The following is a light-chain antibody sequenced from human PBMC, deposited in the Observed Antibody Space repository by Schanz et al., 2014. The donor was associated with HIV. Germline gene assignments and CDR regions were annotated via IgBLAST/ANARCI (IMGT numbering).Light chain of an antibody. CDR2: LNSDGSH. Sequence: QSVLTQSPSASASLGASVTLTCTLSSGHSTYAIAWHQQQPEKGPRYLMNLNSDGSHSKGDGIPDRFSGSSSGAERYLTISSLQSEDEADYYCQTWGTGIVVFGGGTKLTVL. J-gene: IGLJ2*01. CDR1: SGHSTYA. V-gene: IGLV4-69*02. CDR3: QTWGTGIVV.